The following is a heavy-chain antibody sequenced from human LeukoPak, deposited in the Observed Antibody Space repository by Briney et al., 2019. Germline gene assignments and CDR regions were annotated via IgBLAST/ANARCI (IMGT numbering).Heavy chain of an antibody. CDR2: ISAYNGNT. D-gene: IGHD3-22*01. V-gene: IGHV1-18*01. CDR3: ARERGYYDSSGYARSAAFDI. J-gene: IGHJ3*02. Sequence: ASVKVSFKASGYTFTSYGISWVRQAPGQGLEWMGWISAYNGNTNYAQKLQGRVTMTTDTSTSTAYMELRSLRSDDTAVYYCARERGYYDSSGYARSAAFDIWGQGTMVTVSS. CDR1: GYTFTSYG.